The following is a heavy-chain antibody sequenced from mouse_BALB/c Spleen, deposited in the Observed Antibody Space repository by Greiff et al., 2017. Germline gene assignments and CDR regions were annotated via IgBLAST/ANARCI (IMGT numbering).Heavy chain of an antibody. CDR3: ARAGSLYYAMDY. J-gene: IGHJ4*01. V-gene: IGHV1S137*01. Sequence: QVQLKESGAELVRPGVSVKISCKGSGYTFTDYAMHWVKQSHAKSLEWIGVISTYYGDASYNQKFKGKATMTVDKSSSTAYMELARLTSEDSAIYYCARAGSLYYAMDYWGQGTSVTVSS. CDR2: ISTYYGDA. CDR1: GYTFTDYA.